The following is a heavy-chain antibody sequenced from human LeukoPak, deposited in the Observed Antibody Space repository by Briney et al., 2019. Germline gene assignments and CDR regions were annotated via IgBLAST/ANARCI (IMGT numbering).Heavy chain of an antibody. Sequence: GGSLRLSCAASGFTFSSYWMHWVRQAPGKGLVWVSRIISDGSSTSYADSAKGRFTISRDNAKNTLFLQMNSLRAEDTAVYYCARARFGGSDVLGIDYWGQGTLVTVSS. D-gene: IGHD3-16*01. V-gene: IGHV3-74*01. CDR1: GFTFSSYW. CDR2: IISDGSST. J-gene: IGHJ4*02. CDR3: ARARFGGSDVLGIDY.